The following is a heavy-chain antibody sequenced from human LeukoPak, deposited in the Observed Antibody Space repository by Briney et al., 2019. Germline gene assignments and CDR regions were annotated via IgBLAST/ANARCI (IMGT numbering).Heavy chain of an antibody. CDR2: IIPIFGTA. D-gene: IGHD3-10*01. V-gene: IGHV1-69*01. CDR1: GGTFSSYA. Sequence: SVKVSCKASGGTFSSYAISWVRQAPGQGLEWMGGIIPIFGTANYAQKFQGRVTITADESTSTAYMELSSLRSEDTAVYYCARDRGYYYGSESKYYFDYWGQGTLVTVS. J-gene: IGHJ4*02. CDR3: ARDRGYYYGSESKYYFDY.